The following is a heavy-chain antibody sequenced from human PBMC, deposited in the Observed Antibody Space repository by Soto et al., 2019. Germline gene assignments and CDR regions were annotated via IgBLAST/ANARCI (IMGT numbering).Heavy chain of an antibody. CDR2: INHSGST. CDR1: GGSFSGYY. CDR3: ARDNWFDP. J-gene: IGHJ5*02. Sequence: QVQLQQWGAGLLKPSETLSLTRAVYGGSFSGYYWSWIRQPPGKGLEWIGEINHSGSTNYNPSLKSRVTISVDTSKNQFSLKLSSVTAADTAVYYCARDNWFDPWGQGTLVTVSS. V-gene: IGHV4-34*01.